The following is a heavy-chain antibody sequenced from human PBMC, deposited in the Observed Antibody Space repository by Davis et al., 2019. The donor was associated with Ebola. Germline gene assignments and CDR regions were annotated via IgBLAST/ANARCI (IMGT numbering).Heavy chain of an antibody. Sequence: ASVKVSCKASGYTFTSYAMHWVRQAPGQRLEWMGWINAGNGNTKYSQKFQGRVTITRDTSASTAYMELRSLTSDDTGVYYCARPIEKRCSPGCFDLWGRGTLVTVSS. J-gene: IGHJ2*01. V-gene: IGHV1-3*01. D-gene: IGHD4/OR15-4a*01. CDR3: ARPIEKRCSPGCFDL. CDR1: GYTFTSYA. CDR2: INAGNGNT.